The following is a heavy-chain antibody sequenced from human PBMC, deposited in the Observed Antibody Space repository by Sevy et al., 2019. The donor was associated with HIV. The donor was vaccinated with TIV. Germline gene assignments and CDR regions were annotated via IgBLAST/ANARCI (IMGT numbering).Heavy chain of an antibody. CDR1: GFTFSSYA. D-gene: IGHD3-3*01. V-gene: IGHV3-30-3*01. CDR2: ISYDGSNK. Sequence: GSLRLSCAASGFTFSSYAMHWVRQAPGKGLEWVAVISYDGSNKYYADSVKGRFTISRDNSKNTLYLQMNSLRAEDTAVYYCARAQSRYDFWSGYYEYYFDYWGQGTLVTVSS. J-gene: IGHJ4*02. CDR3: ARAQSRYDFWSGYYEYYFDY.